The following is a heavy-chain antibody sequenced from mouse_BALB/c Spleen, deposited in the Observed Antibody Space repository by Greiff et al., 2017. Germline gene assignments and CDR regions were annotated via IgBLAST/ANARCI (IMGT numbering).Heavy chain of an antibody. CDR3: ARGGSPYAMDY. J-gene: IGHJ4*01. Sequence: VQLKESGPELVKPGASVKIPCKASGYTFTDYNMDWVKQSHGKSLEWIGDINPNNGGTIYNQKFKGKATLTVDKSSSTAYMELRSLTSEDTAVYYCARGGSPYAMDYWGQGTSVTVSS. CDR2: INPNNGGT. V-gene: IGHV1-18*01. CDR1: GYTFTDYN.